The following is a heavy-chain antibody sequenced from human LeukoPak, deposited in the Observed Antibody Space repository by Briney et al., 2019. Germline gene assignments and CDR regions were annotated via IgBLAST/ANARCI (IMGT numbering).Heavy chain of an antibody. J-gene: IGHJ4*02. CDR3: AREQRAAAGTVDY. Sequence: SETLSLTCIVSGASISDYYWSWIRQPAGKGLEWIGRIDTSGSTNYKPSLKSRLTMSVDTSKRQFSLRLTSVTAADTAVYYCAREQRAAAGTVDYWGQGTLVTVSS. D-gene: IGHD6-13*01. CDR1: GASISDYY. V-gene: IGHV4-4*07. CDR2: IDTSGST.